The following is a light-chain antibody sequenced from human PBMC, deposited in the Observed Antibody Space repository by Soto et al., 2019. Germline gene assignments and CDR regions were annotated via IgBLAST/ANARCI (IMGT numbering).Light chain of an antibody. CDR3: QQHGRSPGVT. CDR1: QSVNNRY. CDR2: GAS. Sequence: EIVLTQSPGTLSLSPGERATLSCRASQSVNNRYLAWYQQMPGQAPRLVIFGASSRATGIPDRFSGSGSGTDFTLTISRLEPEDFAVYYCQQHGRSPGVTFGGGTKVEIK. V-gene: IGKV3-20*01. J-gene: IGKJ4*01.